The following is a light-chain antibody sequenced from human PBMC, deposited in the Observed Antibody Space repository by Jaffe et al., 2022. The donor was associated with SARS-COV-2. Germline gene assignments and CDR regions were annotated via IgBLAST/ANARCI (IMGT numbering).Light chain of an antibody. V-gene: IGLV2-14*01. CDR3: SSYTTSTTLWV. CDR2: EVT. Sequence: QSALTQPASVSGSPGQSITISCTGTSSDVGGYNYVSWYQRHPGKAPKLMIYEVTHRPSGVPDRFSGSKSGNTASLTISGLQAEDEADYYCSSYTTSTTLWVFGGGTKLTVL. CDR1: SSDVGGYNY. J-gene: IGLJ3*02.